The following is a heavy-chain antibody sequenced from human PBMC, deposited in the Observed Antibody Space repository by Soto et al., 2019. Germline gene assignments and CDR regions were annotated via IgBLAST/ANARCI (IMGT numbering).Heavy chain of an antibody. CDR1: GFTFINPW. CDR2: IKSKTDGGTT. Sequence: WCPLKPPCQPPGFTFINPWISWFHQAPGKGLEWVGRIKSKTDGGTTDYAAPVKGRFTISRDDSKNTLYLQMNSLKTEDTAVYYCTTDNSGYYDLDYWGQGTLVTVSS. D-gene: IGHD3-22*01. V-gene: IGHV3-15*01. CDR3: TTDNSGYYDLDY. J-gene: IGHJ4*02.